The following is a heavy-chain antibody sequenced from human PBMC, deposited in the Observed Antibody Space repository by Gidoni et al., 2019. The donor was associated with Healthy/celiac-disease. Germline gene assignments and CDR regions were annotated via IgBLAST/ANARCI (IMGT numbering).Heavy chain of an antibody. D-gene: IGHD6-13*01. CDR2: INHSGST. CDR3: ARGWGHSSSWYGEGYYYMDV. CDR1: GGSFSGYY. J-gene: IGHJ6*03. V-gene: IGHV4-34*01. Sequence: QVQLPQWGAGLLKPSETLSLTCAVYGGSFSGYYWRWIRQPPGKGLEWIGEINHSGSTNYNPSLKSRVTISVDTSKNQFSLKLSSVTAADTAVYYCARGWGHSSSWYGEGYYYMDVWGKGTTVTVSS.